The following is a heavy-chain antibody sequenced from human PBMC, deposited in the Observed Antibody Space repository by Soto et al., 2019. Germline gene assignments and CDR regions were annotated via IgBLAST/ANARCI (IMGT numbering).Heavy chain of an antibody. D-gene: IGHD3-22*01. J-gene: IGHJ3*02. CDR1: GFTFSSYS. CDR3: ARDPSLYYYDSSGYAFDI. V-gene: IGHV3-21*01. Sequence: GGSLRLSCAAFGFTFSSYSMNWVRQAPGKGLEWVSSISSSSSYIYYADSVKGRFTISRDNAKNSLYLQMNSLRAEDTAVYYCARDPSLYYYDSSGYAFDIWGQGTMVTVSS. CDR2: ISSSSSYI.